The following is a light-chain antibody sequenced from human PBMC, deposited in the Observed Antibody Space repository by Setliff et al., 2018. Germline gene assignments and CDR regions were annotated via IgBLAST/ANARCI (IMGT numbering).Light chain of an antibody. CDR2: EVS. CDR3: NAYASDTTYV. CDR1: SSDFGSYKY. V-gene: IGLV2-8*01. Sequence: QSVLTQPPPASGSPGQSVTISCTGASSDFGSYKYVSLYQQHPGKAPKLMIYEVSRRPSGVPDRFSGSKSGNTASLTISGLQTEDEAEYYCNAYASDTTYVFGSGTKVTVL. J-gene: IGLJ1*01.